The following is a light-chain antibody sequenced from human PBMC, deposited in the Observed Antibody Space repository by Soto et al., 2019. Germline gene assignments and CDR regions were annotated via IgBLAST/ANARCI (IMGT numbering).Light chain of an antibody. CDR1: QSISSW. V-gene: IGKV1-39*01. Sequence: IQLTQSPSSLSASVGDRVTVTCRASQSISSWLAWYQQKPGKAPKLLIYDASNLESGVPSRFSGSGSGTDFTLTISSLQPEDFATYYCQQSYSTLGTFGQGTKVDIK. J-gene: IGKJ1*01. CDR2: DAS. CDR3: QQSYSTLGT.